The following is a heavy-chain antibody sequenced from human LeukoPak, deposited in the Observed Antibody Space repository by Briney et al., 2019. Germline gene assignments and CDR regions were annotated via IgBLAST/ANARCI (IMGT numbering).Heavy chain of an antibody. CDR2: ISGSGGST. J-gene: IGHJ6*02. Sequence: GSLRLSCAASGFTFSSYAMSWVRQAPGKGLERVSAISGSGGSTYYADSVKGRFTISRDNSKNTLYLQMNSLRAEDTAVYYCAKEPGSSWPNYYGMDVWGQGTTVTVSS. D-gene: IGHD6-13*01. CDR3: AKEPGSSWPNYYGMDV. CDR1: GFTFSSYA. V-gene: IGHV3-23*01.